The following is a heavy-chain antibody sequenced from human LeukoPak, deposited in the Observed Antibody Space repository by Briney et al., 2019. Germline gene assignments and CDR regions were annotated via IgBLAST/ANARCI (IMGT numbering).Heavy chain of an antibody. V-gene: IGHV1-18*01. CDR1: GYTFTSYG. CDR3: ARALATVTTWFDP. D-gene: IGHD4-17*01. CDR2: ISAYNGNT. J-gene: IGHJ5*02. Sequence: ASVKVSCKASGYTFTSYGISWVRQAPGQRLEWMGWISAYNGNTNYAQKLQGRVTMTTDTSTGTAYMELRSLRSDDTAVYYCARALATVTTWFDPWGQGTLVTVSS.